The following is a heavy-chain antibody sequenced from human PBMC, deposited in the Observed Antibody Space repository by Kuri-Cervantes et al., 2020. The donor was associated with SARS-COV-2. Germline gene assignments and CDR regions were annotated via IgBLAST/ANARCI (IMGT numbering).Heavy chain of an antibody. J-gene: IGHJ4*02. CDR1: GFTFSSYA. V-gene: IGHV3-30-3*01. D-gene: IGHD1-1*01. CDR2: ISYDGSNK. Sequence: GESLKISCVASGFTFSSYAMHWVRQAPGKGLEWVAVISYDGSNKYYADSVKGRFTISRDNSKNTLYLQVNSLRAEDTAVYYCAKDGTVRPLDYWGQGTLVTVSS. CDR3: AKDGTVRPLDY.